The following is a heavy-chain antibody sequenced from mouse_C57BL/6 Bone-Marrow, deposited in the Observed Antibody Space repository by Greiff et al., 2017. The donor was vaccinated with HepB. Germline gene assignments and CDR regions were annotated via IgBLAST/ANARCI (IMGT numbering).Heavy chain of an antibody. Sequence: DVQLQESGGGLVQPGGSLSLSCAASGFTFTDYYMSWVRQPPGKALEWLGFIRNKANGYTTEYSASVKGRFTISRDNSQSILYLQMNALRAEDSATYYCARYIYYDYDWYFDVWGTGTTVTVSS. J-gene: IGHJ1*03. CDR1: GFTFTDYY. CDR3: ARYIYYDYDWYFDV. CDR2: IRNKANGYTT. V-gene: IGHV7-3*01. D-gene: IGHD2-4*01.